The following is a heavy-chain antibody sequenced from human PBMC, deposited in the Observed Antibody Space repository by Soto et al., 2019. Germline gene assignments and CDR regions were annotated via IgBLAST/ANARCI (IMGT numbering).Heavy chain of an antibody. Sequence: EVQLLESGGGLVQPGGSLRLSCAASGFTFSSYAMSWVRQAPGKGLEWVSAISGSGGSTYYADSVKGRFTISRDNSKNTLYLQMNSLRAEDTAVYYCAKEYDYGDYGSPISYYYYGMDVWGQGTTVTVSS. CDR2: ISGSGGST. CDR3: AKEYDYGDYGSPISYYYYGMDV. CDR1: GFTFSSYA. D-gene: IGHD4-17*01. J-gene: IGHJ6*02. V-gene: IGHV3-23*01.